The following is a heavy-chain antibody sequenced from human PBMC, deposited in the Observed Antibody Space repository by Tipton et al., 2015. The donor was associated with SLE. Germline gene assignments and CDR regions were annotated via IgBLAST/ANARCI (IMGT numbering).Heavy chain of an antibody. J-gene: IGHJ3*01. Sequence: TLSLTCIVSGGSITGDYWCWIRQPPRERLEWTGYIDQFGSANYNPSLQNRVTISVGRSKTQFSLKVRSVSAADSAMYYCARHGYDLWSCYYPHVFDVWGQETMFTVYS. V-gene: IGHV4-59*08. CDR1: GGSITGDY. CDR2: IDQFGSA. CDR3: ARHGYDLWSCYYPHVFDV. D-gene: IGHD3-3*01.